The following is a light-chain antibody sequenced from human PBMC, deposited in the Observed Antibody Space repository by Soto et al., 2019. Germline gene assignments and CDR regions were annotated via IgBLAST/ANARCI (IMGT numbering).Light chain of an antibody. V-gene: IGKV1-5*01. Sequence: DIQMTQSPSTLTASVGDRVTSTCRARQSISTWLAWYQQKPGKAPRLLIYGASSLKSEVPSRFSGSGYGTEFTLTISSLQPDDFATYYCQQYRRYSFGHGTQVEI. J-gene: IGKJ1*01. CDR2: GAS. CDR3: QQYRRYS. CDR1: QSISTW.